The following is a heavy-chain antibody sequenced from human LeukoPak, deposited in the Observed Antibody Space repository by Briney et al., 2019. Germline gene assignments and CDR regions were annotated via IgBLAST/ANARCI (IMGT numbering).Heavy chain of an antibody. V-gene: IGHV3-7*03. CDR1: GFTFSSYW. CDR2: IKQDGSEK. D-gene: IGHD3-22*01. CDR3: ARLSDSSGTPRSDY. J-gene: IGHJ4*02. Sequence: PGGSLRLSCAASGFTFSSYWMSWVRQAPGKGLEWVANIKQDGSEKYYVDSVEGRFTISRDNAKNSLHLQMNSLRAEDTAVYYCARLSDSSGTPRSDYWGQGTLVTVSS.